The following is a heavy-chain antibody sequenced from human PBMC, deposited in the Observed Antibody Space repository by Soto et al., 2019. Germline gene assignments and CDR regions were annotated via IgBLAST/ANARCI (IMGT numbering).Heavy chain of an antibody. V-gene: IGHV4-30-2*01. J-gene: IGHJ4*02. CDR1: GGSISGGGFS. Sequence: SETLSLTCAVSGGSISGGGFSWSWIRQPPGKGLEWIGYILHAGGTQYNPSLKSRVSMSVDKSKNQFSLHLTSVTAADTAVYYCARGHTPYFQYSGYDYYFDYWGQGTLVTVSS. D-gene: IGHD5-12*01. CDR2: ILHAGGT. CDR3: ARGHTPYFQYSGYDYYFDY.